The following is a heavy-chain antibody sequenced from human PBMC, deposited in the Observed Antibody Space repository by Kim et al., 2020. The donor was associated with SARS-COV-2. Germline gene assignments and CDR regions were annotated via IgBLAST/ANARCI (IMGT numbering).Heavy chain of an antibody. J-gene: IGHJ5*02. CDR2: IYYSGST. D-gene: IGHD2-2*01. CDR3: ARESGYCSSTSCYVGGSHRWFDP. CDR1: GGSISSYY. V-gene: IGHV4-59*01. Sequence: SETLSLTCTVSGGSISSYYWSWIRQPPGKGLEWIGYIYYSGSTNYNPSLKSRVTISVDTSKNQFSLKLSSVTAADTAVYYCARESGYCSSTSCYVGGSHRWFDPWGQGTLVTVSS.